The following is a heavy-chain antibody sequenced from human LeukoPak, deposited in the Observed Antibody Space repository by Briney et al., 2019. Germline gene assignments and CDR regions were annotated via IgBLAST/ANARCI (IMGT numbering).Heavy chain of an antibody. CDR3: AKYRSSRGFNPFDF. D-gene: IGHD3-22*01. CDR1: GFTFNSYE. CDR2: ISRSGNNI. J-gene: IGHJ4*02. V-gene: IGHV3-48*03. Sequence: GGSLRLSCAASGFTFNSYEMNWVRQAPGKGLEWVSYISRSGNNIYYADSVKGRFTISRDNAKNSLYLQMNSLRAEDTAVYYCAKYRSSRGFNPFDFWGQGTLVTVSS.